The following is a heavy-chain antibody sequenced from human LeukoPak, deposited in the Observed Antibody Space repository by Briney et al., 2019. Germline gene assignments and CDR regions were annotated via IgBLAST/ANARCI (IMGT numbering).Heavy chain of an antibody. CDR2: INPNSGGT. J-gene: IGHJ4*02. CDR3: ARAQYYYDSSGLAYFDY. CDR1: GYTFTGYY. Sequence: ASVKVSCKASGYTFTGYYMHWVRQAPGQGLEWMGWINPNSGGTNYAQKFQGRVTITADESTSTAYMELSSLRSEDTAVYYCARAQYYYDSSGLAYFDYWGQGTLVTVSS. D-gene: IGHD3-22*01. V-gene: IGHV1-2*02.